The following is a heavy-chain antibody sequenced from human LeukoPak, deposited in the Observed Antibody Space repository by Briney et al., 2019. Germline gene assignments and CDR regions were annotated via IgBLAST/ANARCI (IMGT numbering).Heavy chain of an antibody. CDR2: INSSSSYI. J-gene: IGHJ6*02. D-gene: IGHD3-22*01. CDR1: GFTFRSHS. V-gene: IGHV3-21*01. CDR3: ASYDSSGYPAWAYYGMDV. Sequence: GGALKLSCAASGFTFRSHSLNWVRQAPGKGVEWVPTINSSSSYIYYADSVKGRFTISRDNAKNSLYLQMNSLRAEDTAVYYCASYDSSGYPAWAYYGMDVWGQGTTVTVSS.